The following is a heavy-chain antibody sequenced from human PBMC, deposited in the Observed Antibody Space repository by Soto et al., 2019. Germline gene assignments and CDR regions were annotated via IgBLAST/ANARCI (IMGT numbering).Heavy chain of an antibody. V-gene: IGHV4-61*05. CDR2: IYYSGST. CDR3: ARYNWGAMGAFDI. CDR1: GGSIDSSGSC. Sequence: SETLSLTCTVSGGSIDSSGSCWGLVRQPPGKGLEWIGYIYYSGSTNYNPSLKSRVTISVDTSKNQFSLKLSSVTAADTAVYYCARYNWGAMGAFDIWGQGTMVTVSS. J-gene: IGHJ3*02. D-gene: IGHD1-1*01.